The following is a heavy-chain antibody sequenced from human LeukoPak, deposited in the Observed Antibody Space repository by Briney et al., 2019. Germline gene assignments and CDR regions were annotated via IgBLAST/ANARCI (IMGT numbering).Heavy chain of an antibody. CDR3: ARGNILTGYCFDF. CDR2: IHYTGAT. CDR1: GGSITGYY. D-gene: IGHD3-9*01. J-gene: IGHJ4*02. V-gene: IGHV4-34*01. Sequence: SETLSLTCAVYGGSITGYYRSWIRQTPGRELEWVGEIHYTGATSYNPSLKSRATISTDTSKNQFSLRLSSVTAADTAVYYCARGNILTGYCFDFWGQGALVTVSS.